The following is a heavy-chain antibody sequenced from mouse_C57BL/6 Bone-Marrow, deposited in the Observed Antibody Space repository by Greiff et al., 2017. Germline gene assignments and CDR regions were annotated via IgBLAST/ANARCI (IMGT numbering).Heavy chain of an antibody. CDR1: GYTFTSYW. Sequence: QVQLKQPGAELVKPGASVKVSCKASGYTFTSYWMHWVKQRPGQGLEWIGRIHPSDSDTNYNQKFKGKATLTVDKSSSTAYLQLSSLTSEDSAVYYCAMGTADATAWFAYWGQGTLVTVSS. J-gene: IGHJ3*01. CDR3: AMGTADATAWFAY. CDR2: IHPSDSDT. D-gene: IGHD3-2*02. V-gene: IGHV1-74*01.